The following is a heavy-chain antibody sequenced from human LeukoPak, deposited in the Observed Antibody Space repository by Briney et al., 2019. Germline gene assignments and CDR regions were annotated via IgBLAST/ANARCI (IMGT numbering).Heavy chain of an antibody. CDR1: GFTFSNAW. D-gene: IGHD1-26*01. Sequence: PGGSLRLSCAASGFTFSNAWMSWVRQAPGKGLEWVGRIKSKTDGGTTDYAAPVKGRFTISRDDSKNTLYLQMNSLKTEDTAVYYCTTVRELRRSAPFDYWGQGTLVTVSS. V-gene: IGHV3-15*01. CDR3: TTVRELRRSAPFDY. CDR2: IKSKTDGGTT. J-gene: IGHJ4*02.